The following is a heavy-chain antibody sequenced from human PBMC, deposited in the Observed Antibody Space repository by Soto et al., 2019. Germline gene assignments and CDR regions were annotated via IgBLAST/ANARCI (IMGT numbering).Heavy chain of an antibody. Sequence: SETLSLTCAVSGGSISSSNWWSWVRQPPGKGLEWIGEIYHSGSTNYNPYLKSRVTISVDKSKNQFSLKLSSVTAADTAVYYCASWFDGDYLYIVVVPAAIGVPYYMDVWGKGTTVTVSS. V-gene: IGHV4-4*02. J-gene: IGHJ6*03. CDR1: GGSISSSNW. CDR3: ASWFDGDYLYIVVVPAAIGVPYYMDV. CDR2: IYHSGST. D-gene: IGHD2-2*01.